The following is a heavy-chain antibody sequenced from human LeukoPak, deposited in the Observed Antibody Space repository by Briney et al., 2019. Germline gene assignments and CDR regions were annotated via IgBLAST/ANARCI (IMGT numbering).Heavy chain of an antibody. CDR3: AREGRYDILTAYYPLNN. Sequence: GGSLRLSCTTSGFTFGDSAMSWVRQAPGKGLECVSVIYIDGKTFYAESVKGRFTISRDNSKNTLYLQMNSLRPEDTAVYYCAREGRYDILTAYYPLNNWGQGARVTVSS. V-gene: IGHV3-66*02. CDR2: IYIDGKT. D-gene: IGHD3-9*01. J-gene: IGHJ4*02. CDR1: GFTFGDSA.